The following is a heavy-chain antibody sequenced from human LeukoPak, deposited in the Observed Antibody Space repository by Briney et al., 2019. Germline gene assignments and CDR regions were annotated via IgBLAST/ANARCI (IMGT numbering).Heavy chain of an antibody. D-gene: IGHD2/OR15-2a*01. V-gene: IGHV3-33*01. Sequence: GRSLRLSWAASGFTFSNYGMHWVRQAPGKGMEWLAAIFYDGSNKYYADTVKGRFTISRDNSKNTLYLQVNSLTAEDTAVYYCARDQALYFSYGDYWGQGTLVTVSS. J-gene: IGHJ4*02. CDR2: IFYDGSNK. CDR3: ARDQALYFSYGDY. CDR1: GFTFSNYG.